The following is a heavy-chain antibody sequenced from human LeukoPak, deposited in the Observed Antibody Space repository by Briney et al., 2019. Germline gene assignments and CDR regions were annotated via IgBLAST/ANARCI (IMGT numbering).Heavy chain of an antibody. V-gene: IGHV1-69*13. J-gene: IGHJ6*04. Sequence: SVKVSCKASGGTFSSYAISWVRQAPGQGLEWMGGIIPIFGTANYAQKFQGRVTITADESTSTAHMELSSLRSEDTGVYYCARSSTYYDILTGDSVNYYDGMDVWGKGTTVTVSS. D-gene: IGHD3-9*01. CDR3: ARSSTYYDILTGDSVNYYDGMDV. CDR2: IIPIFGTA. CDR1: GGTFSSYA.